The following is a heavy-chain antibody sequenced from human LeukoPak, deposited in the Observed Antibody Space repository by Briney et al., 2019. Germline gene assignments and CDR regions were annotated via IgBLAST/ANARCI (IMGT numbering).Heavy chain of an antibody. D-gene: IGHD3-22*01. J-gene: IGHJ4*02. CDR2: ISAYNGNT. V-gene: IGHV1-18*01. Sequence: ASVKVSCKASGYTFTSYGISWVRQAPGQGLEWMGWISAYNGNTNYAQKLQGRVTMTTDTSTSTAYMELRSLRSDDTAVYYCARDVDRYDSSGNFEHWGQGTLVTVSS. CDR1: GYTFTSYG. CDR3: ARDVDRYDSSGNFEH.